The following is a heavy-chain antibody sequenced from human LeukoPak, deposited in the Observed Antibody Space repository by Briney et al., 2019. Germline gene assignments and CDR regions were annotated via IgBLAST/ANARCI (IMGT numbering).Heavy chain of an antibody. CDR1: GGSFSGYY. CDR3: ARGLGYYYDSSGYYYRNYFDY. D-gene: IGHD3-22*01. CDR2: INHSGST. Sequence: PSETLSLTCAVYGGSFSGYYWSWIRQPPRKGLEWIGDINHSGSTNYNPSLKSRVTISVDTSKNQFSLKLSSVTAADTAVYYCARGLGYYYDSSGYYYRNYFDYWGQGTLVTVSS. V-gene: IGHV4-34*01. J-gene: IGHJ4*02.